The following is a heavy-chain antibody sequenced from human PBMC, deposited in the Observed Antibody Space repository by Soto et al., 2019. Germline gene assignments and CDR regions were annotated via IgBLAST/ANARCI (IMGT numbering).Heavy chain of an antibody. Sequence: QVQLVQSGAEVKKPGASVKVSCKASGYTFTSYAMHWVRQAPGQRLEWMGWINAGNGNTKYSQKFQGRVTITRDTSASTAYMALSSLRSEDTAVYYCAIGLTGYLHYFDYWGQGTLVTVSS. CDR2: INAGNGNT. CDR3: AIGLTGYLHYFDY. CDR1: GYTFTSYA. D-gene: IGHD3-9*01. V-gene: IGHV1-3*01. J-gene: IGHJ4*02.